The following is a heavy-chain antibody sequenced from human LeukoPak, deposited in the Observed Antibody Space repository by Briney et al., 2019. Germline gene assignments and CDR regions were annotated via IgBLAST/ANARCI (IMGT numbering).Heavy chain of an antibody. V-gene: IGHV1-18*01. Sequence: GASVKVSCKASGYTFTSYGISWVRQAPGQGLEWMGWISAYNGNTNYAQKFQGRVTMTTDTSTGTAYMELRSLRSDDTAVYYCARDSCSGGSCYIDYWGQGTLVTVSS. J-gene: IGHJ4*02. CDR3: ARDSCSGGSCYIDY. CDR1: GYTFTSYG. CDR2: ISAYNGNT. D-gene: IGHD2-15*01.